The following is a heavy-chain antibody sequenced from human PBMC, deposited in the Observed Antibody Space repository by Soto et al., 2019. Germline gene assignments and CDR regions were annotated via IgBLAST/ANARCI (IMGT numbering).Heavy chain of an antibody. V-gene: IGHV3-64*01. D-gene: IGHD6-13*01. CDR3: SRRGIAAAGMDYYYYGMDV. CDR1: GFTFSNYG. Sequence: GGSLRLSCAASGFTFSNYGMHWVRQAPGKGLEYVSAISSNGGSTYYANSVKGRFTISRDNSKNTLYLQMGSLRAEDMAVYYCSRRGIAAAGMDYYYYGMDVWGQGTTVTVSS. CDR2: ISSNGGST. J-gene: IGHJ6*02.